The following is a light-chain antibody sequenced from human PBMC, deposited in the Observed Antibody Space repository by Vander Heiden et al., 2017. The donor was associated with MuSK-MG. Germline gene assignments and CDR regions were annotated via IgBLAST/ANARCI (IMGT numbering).Light chain of an antibody. V-gene: IGLV1-40*01. CDR2: GNS. Sequence: QSVLTQPHSVSGAPGQRVTISCTGSSSNIGAGYDVHWYQQRPGTAPKLLIYGNSNRPSGGPDRFSGSKSGTSASLAITGLQAEDEADYYCQSYDSSLKVVFGGGTKLTVL. J-gene: IGLJ2*01. CDR3: QSYDSSLKVV. CDR1: SSNIGAGYD.